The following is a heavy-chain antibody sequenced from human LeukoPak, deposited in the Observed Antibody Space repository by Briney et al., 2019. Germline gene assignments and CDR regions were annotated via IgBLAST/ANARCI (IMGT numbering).Heavy chain of an antibody. J-gene: IGHJ4*02. CDR1: GFTFSSYA. Sequence: PGGSLRLSCAASGFTFSSYAMSWVRQAPGKGLEWVSGISGSGGRTYYADSVKGRFTISRDNSKNTLHLQMNSLRAEDTAVYYCAKRPSRGHYDTSGYYDSFDSWGQGTLVTVSS. CDR3: AKRPSRGHYDTSGYYDSFDS. CDR2: ISGSGGRT. V-gene: IGHV3-23*01. D-gene: IGHD3-22*01.